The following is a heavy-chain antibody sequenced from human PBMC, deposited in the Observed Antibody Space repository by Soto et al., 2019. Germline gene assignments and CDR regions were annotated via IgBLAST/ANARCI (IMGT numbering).Heavy chain of an antibody. CDR3: ARDGYSSSWYPNYYYGMDV. Sequence: GGSLRLSCAASGFTFSSYAMHWVRQAPGKGLEWVAVISYDGSNKYYADSVKGRFTISRDNSKNTLYLQMNSLRAEDTAVYYCARDGYSSSWYPNYYYGMDVWGQGTTVTVSS. CDR2: ISYDGSNK. D-gene: IGHD6-13*01. CDR1: GFTFSSYA. V-gene: IGHV3-30-3*01. J-gene: IGHJ6*02.